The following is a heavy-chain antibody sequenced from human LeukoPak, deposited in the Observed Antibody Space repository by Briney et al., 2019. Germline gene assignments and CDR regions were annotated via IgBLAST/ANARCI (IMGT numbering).Heavy chain of an antibody. CDR1: GFTFSSYA. CDR2: IRYSGRT. J-gene: IGHJ4*02. V-gene: IGHV4-30-2*03. CDR3: AREFNGSPDY. D-gene: IGHD3-10*01. Sequence: LRLSCAASGFTFSSYAMSWVRQAPGKGLEWIGSIRYSGRTYYKPSLKSRVTLSVDTSKNQLLLNLRSVTAADTAMYYCAREFNGSPDYLGQGTLVTVSS.